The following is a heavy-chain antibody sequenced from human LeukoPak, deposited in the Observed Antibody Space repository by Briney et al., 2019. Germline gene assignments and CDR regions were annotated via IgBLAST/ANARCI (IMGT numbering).Heavy chain of an antibody. V-gene: IGHV3-30*18. Sequence: GGSLRLSCAASGFTFSSYGMHWVRQAPGKGLEWVAVISYDGSNKYYADSVKGRFTISRDNSKNTLYLQMNSLRAEDTAVYYRAKDGARDYDYVWGSYRYTEAFDIWGQGTMVTVSS. J-gene: IGHJ3*02. CDR2: ISYDGSNK. CDR1: GFTFSSYG. D-gene: IGHD3-16*02. CDR3: AKDGARDYDYVWGSYRYTEAFDI.